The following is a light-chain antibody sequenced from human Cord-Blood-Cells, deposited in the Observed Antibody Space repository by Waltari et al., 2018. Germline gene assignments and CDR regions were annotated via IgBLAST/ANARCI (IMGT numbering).Light chain of an antibody. CDR1: VLAKKY. CDR3: YSAADNNLGV. J-gene: IGLJ3*02. CDR2: KDS. Sequence: SYELTQPSSVSVSPGQTARITCSGDVLAKKYARWFQQKPGQAPVLVIYKDSERPSGIPERFSGSSSGTTVTLTLSGAQVEDEADYYCYSAADNNLGVFGGGTKLTVL. V-gene: IGLV3-27*01.